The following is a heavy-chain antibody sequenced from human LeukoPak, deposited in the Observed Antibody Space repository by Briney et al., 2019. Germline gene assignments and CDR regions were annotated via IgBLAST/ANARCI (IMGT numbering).Heavy chain of an antibody. V-gene: IGHV3-48*01. CDR1: GFTFSSYS. CDR3: AKEAGGTPGHAFDI. CDR2: ISSSSSTI. J-gene: IGHJ3*02. D-gene: IGHD1-1*01. Sequence: GGSLRLSCAASGFTFSSYSMNWVRQAPGKGLEWASYISSSSSTIYYADSVKGRFTISRDNAKNSLYLQMNSLRAEDTAVYYCAKEAGGTPGHAFDIWGQGTMVTVSS.